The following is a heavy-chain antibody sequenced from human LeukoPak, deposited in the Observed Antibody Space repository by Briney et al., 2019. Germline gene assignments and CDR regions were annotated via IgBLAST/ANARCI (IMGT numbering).Heavy chain of an antibody. CDR1: GFTFSSYS. D-gene: IGHD6-19*01. J-gene: IGHJ4*02. CDR3: ARPRYSSGWYYFDY. V-gene: IGHV3-21*01. CDR2: ISSSSSNI. Sequence: PGGSLRLSCAASGFTFSSYSMNWVRQAPGKGLEWVSSISSSSSNIYYADSVKGRFTISRDNAKNSLYLQMNSLRAEETAVYYCARPRYSSGWYYFDYWGQGTLVTVSS.